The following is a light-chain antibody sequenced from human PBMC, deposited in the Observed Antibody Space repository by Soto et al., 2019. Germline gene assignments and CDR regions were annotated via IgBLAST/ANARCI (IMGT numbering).Light chain of an antibody. Sequence: DIQMTQSPSSLSAFVGDRVTITCRASQTTSKYLNWYQQKPGKAPNLLIYAASSLQTGVPSRFSGSGAGEGLSRAISSLQPEDFDTYYCQQSNSLLRTLGQGAKVDIK. J-gene: IGKJ1*01. CDR2: AAS. CDR1: QTTSKY. V-gene: IGKV1-39*01. CDR3: QQSNSLLRT.